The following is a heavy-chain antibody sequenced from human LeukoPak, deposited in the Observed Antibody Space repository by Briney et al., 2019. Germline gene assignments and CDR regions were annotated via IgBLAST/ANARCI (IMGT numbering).Heavy chain of an antibody. D-gene: IGHD1-26*01. CDR3: ARDNSVLQWPSSELSQIVDYYYGMGV. V-gene: IGHV1-18*01. Sequence: ASVKVSCKASGYTFTSYGISWVRQAPGQGLEWMGWISAYNGNTNYAQKLQGRVTMTTDTSTSTAYMELRSLRSDDTAVYYCARDNSVLQWPSSELSQIVDYYYGMGVWGQGTTVTVSS. J-gene: IGHJ6*02. CDR1: GYTFTSYG. CDR2: ISAYNGNT.